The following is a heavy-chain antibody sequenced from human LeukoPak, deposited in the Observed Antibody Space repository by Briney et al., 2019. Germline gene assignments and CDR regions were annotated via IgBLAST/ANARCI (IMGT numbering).Heavy chain of an antibody. D-gene: IGHD3-22*01. V-gene: IGHV3-23*01. Sequence: GGSLRLSCAASGLTFSNYAMNWVRQSPGKGLEWVSVISGGAGSTYYADSVKGRFTISRDNSKNTLYLQMNSLRAEDTAVYYCARAYRSGYFNMGYWGQGTLVTVSS. CDR3: ARAYRSGYFNMGY. CDR1: GLTFSNYA. CDR2: ISGGAGST. J-gene: IGHJ4*02.